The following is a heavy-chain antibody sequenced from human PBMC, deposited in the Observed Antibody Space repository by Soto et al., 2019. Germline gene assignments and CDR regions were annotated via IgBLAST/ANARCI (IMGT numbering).Heavy chain of an antibody. D-gene: IGHD2-15*01. CDR2: MSYDETKK. CDR1: GFSLSSYA. Sequence: QPGGSLRLSCATSGFSLSSYAMHWVRQTPGKGLEWVALMSYDETKKNYAESVKGRFTISRDTSKNKLFLQKNNLKVEDTAFYYCAKDRRDGDFMHILVVDFWGQGALVTV. CDR3: AKDRRDGDFMHILVVDF. J-gene: IGHJ4*02. V-gene: IGHV3-30*18.